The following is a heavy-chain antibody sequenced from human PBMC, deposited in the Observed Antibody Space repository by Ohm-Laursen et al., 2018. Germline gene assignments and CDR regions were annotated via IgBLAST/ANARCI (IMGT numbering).Heavy chain of an antibody. V-gene: IGHV4-59*12. CDR1: GGSISGYY. Sequence: SETLSLTCTVSGGSISGYYWSWIRQPPGKGLEWIGYIFYSGRTNYNPSLKSRVTISVDTSKNQFSLKLSSVTVADTAVYYCARGPPLRAEDSSGYYFFDYWGQGTLVTVSS. CDR3: ARGPPLRAEDSSGYYFFDY. D-gene: IGHD3-22*01. J-gene: IGHJ4*02. CDR2: IFYSGRT.